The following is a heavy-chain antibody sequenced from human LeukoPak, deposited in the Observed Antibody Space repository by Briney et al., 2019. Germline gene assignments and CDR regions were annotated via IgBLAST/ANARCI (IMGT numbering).Heavy chain of an antibody. V-gene: IGHV1-69*13. J-gene: IGHJ4*02. CDR1: GGTFSSYA. D-gene: IGHD6-13*01. CDR2: IIPIFGTA. Sequence: SVKVSCKASGGTFSSYAISWVRQAPGQGLEWMGGIIPIFGTANYAQKFQGRVTITADESTSTAYMELSSLRSEDTAVYYCARTYSSSWYTTGSIDYWGQGTLVTVSS. CDR3: ARTYSSSWYTTGSIDY.